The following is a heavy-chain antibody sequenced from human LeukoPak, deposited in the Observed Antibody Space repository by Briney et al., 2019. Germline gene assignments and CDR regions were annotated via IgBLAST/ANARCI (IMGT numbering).Heavy chain of an antibody. Sequence: GGSLRLSCAASGFSFSSYAMSWVRQAPGKGLEGVSGLSASGTNTYYTDSVKGRFTISRDNSKNTLYLQMNSLRAEDTALYYCAKEWWSSSSPLHFDYWGQGTLVTVSS. CDR2: LSASGTNT. CDR1: GFSFSSYA. D-gene: IGHD6-6*01. J-gene: IGHJ4*02. CDR3: AKEWWSSSSPLHFDY. V-gene: IGHV3-23*01.